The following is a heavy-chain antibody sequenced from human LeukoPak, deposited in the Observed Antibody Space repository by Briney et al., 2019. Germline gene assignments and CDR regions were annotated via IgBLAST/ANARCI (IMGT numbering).Heavy chain of an antibody. CDR3: ARVVLDHYYDSSGYLGTLDY. CDR1: GGSISGSSYY. CDR2: IYYSGST. J-gene: IGHJ4*02. Sequence: PSETLSLTCTVSGGSISGSSYYWGWIRQPPGKGLEWIGSIYYSGSTYYNPSLKSRVTISVDTSKNQFSLKLSSVTAADTAVYYCARVVLDHYYDSSGYLGTLDYWGQGTLVTVSS. D-gene: IGHD3-22*01. V-gene: IGHV4-39*01.